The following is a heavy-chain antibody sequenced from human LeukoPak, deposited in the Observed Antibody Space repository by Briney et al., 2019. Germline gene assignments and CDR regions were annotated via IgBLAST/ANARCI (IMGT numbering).Heavy chain of an antibody. J-gene: IGHJ5*02. Sequence: SETLSLTCTLSGGSISSGSYYCGWIRQPARKGLEWLRHIYTGGSTNYNPSLKSRVTISLDTSKNQFSLKLSSVTAADTAVYYCARGYCSGGSCYFEFWFDPGGQGTLVTVSS. V-gene: IGHV4-61*09. CDR1: GGSISSGSYY. CDR2: IYTGGST. CDR3: ARGYCSGGSCYFEFWFDP. D-gene: IGHD2-15*01.